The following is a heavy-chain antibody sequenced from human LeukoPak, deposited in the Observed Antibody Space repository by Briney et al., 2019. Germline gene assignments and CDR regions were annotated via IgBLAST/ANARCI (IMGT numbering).Heavy chain of an antibody. Sequence: PSETLSLTCAVYGGSFSGYYWSWIRQPPGKGLEWIGEINHSGSTNYNPSLKSRVTISVDTSKNQFSLKLSSVTAADTAVYYCARGRYYDSSDPPFDYWGQGTLVTVSS. J-gene: IGHJ4*02. CDR3: ARGRYYDSSDPPFDY. CDR2: INHSGST. V-gene: IGHV4-34*01. D-gene: IGHD3-22*01. CDR1: GGSFSGYY.